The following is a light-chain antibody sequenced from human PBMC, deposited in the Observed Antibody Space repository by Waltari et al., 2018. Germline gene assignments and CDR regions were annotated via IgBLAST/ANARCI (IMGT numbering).Light chain of an antibody. Sequence: EIVLTQSPATLSLSPGERPTPPCRASQSVSDSLDWYQHKPGQAPRLLVYDASNRATGVPARFSGRGSGTHFTLTISSLEPADFAVYYCQHRSGPFGPGTKVDFK. V-gene: IGKV3-11*01. CDR3: QHRSGP. J-gene: IGKJ3*01. CDR2: DAS. CDR1: QSVSDS.